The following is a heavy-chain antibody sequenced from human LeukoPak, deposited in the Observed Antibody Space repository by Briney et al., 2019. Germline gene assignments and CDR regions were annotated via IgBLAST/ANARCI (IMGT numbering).Heavy chain of an antibody. CDR3: ARGYSSSSGGYYYYYMDV. D-gene: IGHD6-6*01. CDR2: IIPIFGTA. J-gene: IGHJ6*03. V-gene: IGHV1-69*13. Sequence: PSVKVSCKASGGTFSSYAISWVRQAPGQGLEWMGGIIPIFGTANYAQKFQGRVTITADESTSTAYMELSSLRSEDTAVYYCARGYSSSSGGYYYYYMDVWGKGTTVTVSS. CDR1: GGTFSSYA.